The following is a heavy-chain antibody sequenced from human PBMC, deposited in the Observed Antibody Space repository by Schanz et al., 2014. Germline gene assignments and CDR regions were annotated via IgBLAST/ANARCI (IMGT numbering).Heavy chain of an antibody. CDR1: GGTFSSYT. D-gene: IGHD6-13*01. J-gene: IGHJ4*02. V-gene: IGHV1-69*08. Sequence: QVQLVQSGAEVMKPGSSVKVSCKASGGTFSSYTINWVRQAPGQGLEWMGRIIPILGITNVAQTFQDRVTITADKSTSTAEMELSSLRSEDKAVYYCARDGEAAAGCGYWGQGTLVTVSS. CDR3: ARDGEAAAGCGY. CDR2: IIPILGIT.